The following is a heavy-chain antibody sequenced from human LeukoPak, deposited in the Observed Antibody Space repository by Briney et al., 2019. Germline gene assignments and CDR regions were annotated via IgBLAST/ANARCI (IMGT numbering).Heavy chain of an antibody. J-gene: IGHJ4*02. CDR2: INHSGST. D-gene: IGHD3-9*01. Sequence: SETLSLTCAVYGGSFSGYYWSWIRQPPGKGLEWIGEINHSGSTNYNPSLKSRVTISVDTSKNHFSLKLNSVTAADTAVYYCARHRAGYHLDWWGQGTLVTVSS. CDR3: ARHRAGYHLDW. V-gene: IGHV4-34*01. CDR1: GGSFSGYY.